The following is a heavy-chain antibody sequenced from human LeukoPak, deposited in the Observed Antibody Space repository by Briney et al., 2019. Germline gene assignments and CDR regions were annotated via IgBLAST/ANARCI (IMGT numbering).Heavy chain of an antibody. CDR1: GYSLTDLS. V-gene: IGHV1-24*01. J-gene: IGHJ4*02. D-gene: IGHD4-17*01. Sequence: ASGNLSCKLSGYSLTDLSLHCVRHAPGKGLEWMGGFDPEGGEAIYAQKLQGRVSMTEDTPTDTGYMELSTLTSEDTAVYYCAKSHGDYGLLDYWGQGTLVTVSS. CDR2: FDPEGGEA. CDR3: AKSHGDYGLLDY.